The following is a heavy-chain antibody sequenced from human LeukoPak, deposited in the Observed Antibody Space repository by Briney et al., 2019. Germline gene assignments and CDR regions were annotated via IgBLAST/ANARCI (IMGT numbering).Heavy chain of an antibody. J-gene: IGHJ4*02. CDR3: ARDRSSGYSFDY. V-gene: IGHV3-33*01. CDR1: GFTFSSYG. Sequence: GGSLRLSCEASGFTFSSYGMHWVRQAPGKGLEWVAVIWYDGSNKYYADSVKGRFTISRDNSKNTQYLQMNSLRAEDAAEYYCARDRSSGYSFDYWGQGTLVTVSS. CDR2: IWYDGSNK. D-gene: IGHD3-22*01.